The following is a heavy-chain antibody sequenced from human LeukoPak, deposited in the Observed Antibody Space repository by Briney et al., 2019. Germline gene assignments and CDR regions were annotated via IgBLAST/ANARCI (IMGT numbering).Heavy chain of an antibody. Sequence: PSGTLSLTCAVSGGSISSSNWWSWVRQPPGKGLEWIGEIYHSGSTNYNPSLKSRVTISVDTSKNQFSLKLSSVTAADTAVYYCARRSVVVVAALFGYWGQGTLVTVSS. CDR2: IYHSGST. CDR3: ARRSVVVVAALFGY. D-gene: IGHD2-15*01. J-gene: IGHJ4*02. CDR1: GGSISSSNW. V-gene: IGHV4-4*02.